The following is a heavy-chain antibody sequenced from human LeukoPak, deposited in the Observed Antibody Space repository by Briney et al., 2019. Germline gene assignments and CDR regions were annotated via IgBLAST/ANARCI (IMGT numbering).Heavy chain of an antibody. Sequence: ASVKVSCKASGYTFTSYGISWVRQAPGQGLEWMGWISAHNGNTNYAQKLQGRVTMTTDTSTSTAYMELRSLRSDDTAVYYCARGSGSYYKGNWFDPWGQGTLVTVSS. CDR1: GYTFTSYG. CDR3: ARGSGSYYKGNWFDP. D-gene: IGHD3-10*01. J-gene: IGHJ5*02. V-gene: IGHV1-18*01. CDR2: ISAHNGNT.